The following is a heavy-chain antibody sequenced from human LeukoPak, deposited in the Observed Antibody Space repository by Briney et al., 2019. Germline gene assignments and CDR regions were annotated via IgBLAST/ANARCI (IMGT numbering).Heavy chain of an antibody. J-gene: IGHJ4*02. D-gene: IGHD2-15*01. Sequence: GGSLRLSCAAAGFSFRSYWMGWVRQAPGMGLEWVAHIKQDGSETYYVDSVKGRFTISRNNARNSLYLEMNSPRAEDTAVYYCARVGCTGGSCYGYLVFDNWGQGTLVTVSS. CDR1: GFSFRSYW. CDR3: ARVGCTGGSCYGYLVFDN. V-gene: IGHV3-7*01. CDR2: IKQDGSET.